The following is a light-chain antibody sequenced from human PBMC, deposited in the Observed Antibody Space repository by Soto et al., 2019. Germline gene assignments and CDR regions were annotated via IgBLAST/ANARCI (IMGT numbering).Light chain of an antibody. CDR3: QPYNNN. CDR2: DVS. Sequence: IQMTQSPSSLSASVGDRVTITCRASHSITNWLAWYQQKPGKAPKVLIYDVSTLGSGVPSRFSGSGSGTEFTLTISSLQPDDFATYYFQPYNNNFGQGTKVDIK. CDR1: HSITNW. V-gene: IGKV1-5*01. J-gene: IGKJ2*01.